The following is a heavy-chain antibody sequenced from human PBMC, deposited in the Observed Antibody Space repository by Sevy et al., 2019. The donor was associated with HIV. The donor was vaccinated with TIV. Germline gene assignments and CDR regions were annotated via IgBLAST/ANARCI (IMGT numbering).Heavy chain of an antibody. D-gene: IGHD4-17*01. CDR3: VRRGDNDYAAEKGDDFQH. J-gene: IGHJ1*01. CDR1: GFTFSSYA. Sequence: GSLRLSCSASGFTFSSYAMHWVRQAPGKGLEYVSAISSNGGSTYYADSVKGRFTISRDNSKNTLYLQMSSLRAEDTAVYYCVRRGDNDYAAEKGDDFQHWGQGTLVTVSS. V-gene: IGHV3-64D*06. CDR2: ISSNGGST.